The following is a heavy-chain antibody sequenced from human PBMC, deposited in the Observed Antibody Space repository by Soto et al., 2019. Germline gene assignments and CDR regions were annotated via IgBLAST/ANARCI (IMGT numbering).Heavy chain of an antibody. CDR3: ARDGRGYSYGYYYYYGMDV. D-gene: IGHD5-18*01. J-gene: IGHJ6*02. CDR2: IYYSGST. V-gene: IGHV4-59*01. CDR1: GGSISSYY. Sequence: SETLSLTCTVSGGSISSYYWSWIRQPPGKGLEWIGYIYYSGSTYYNPSLKSRVTISVDTSKNQFSLKLSSVTAADTAVYYCARDGRGYSYGYYYYYGMDVWGQGTTVTVSS.